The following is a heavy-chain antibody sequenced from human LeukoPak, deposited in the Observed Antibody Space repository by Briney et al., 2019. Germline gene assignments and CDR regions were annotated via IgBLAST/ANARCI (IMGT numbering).Heavy chain of an antibody. CDR1: GFTFSSYE. CDR3: ASHHYGDFSFDY. CDR2: ISSSGSTI. D-gene: IGHD4-17*01. Sequence: QPGGSLRLSCAASGFTFSSYEMNWVRQAPGKWLEWVSYISSSGSTIYYADSVKGRFTISRDNAKNSLYLQMNSLRAEDTAVYYCASHHYGDFSFDYWGQGTLVTVSS. J-gene: IGHJ4*02. V-gene: IGHV3-48*03.